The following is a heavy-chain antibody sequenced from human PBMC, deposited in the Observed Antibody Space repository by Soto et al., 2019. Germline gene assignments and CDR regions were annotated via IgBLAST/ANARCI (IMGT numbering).Heavy chain of an antibody. CDR3: ARDLPRAIVIVSATHFDC. Sequence: QVQLVQSGAEVKKPGASVKVSCKASGYTFTDYGISWVRQAPGQGLEWMGWISPYNGNTNYAQKLQGRVTMTTDTPTSTAYMELRSLRSDDTAVYYCARDLPRAIVIVSATHFDCWGQGTLVTVSS. V-gene: IGHV1-18*01. CDR1: GYTFTDYG. D-gene: IGHD3-22*01. CDR2: ISPYNGNT. J-gene: IGHJ4*02.